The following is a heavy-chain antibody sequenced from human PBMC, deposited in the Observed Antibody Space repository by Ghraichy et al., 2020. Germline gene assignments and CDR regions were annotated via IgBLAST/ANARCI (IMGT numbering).Heavy chain of an antibody. J-gene: IGHJ6*02. V-gene: IGHV3-23*01. CDR2: ISGSGGST. CDR3: AKSHPQGDCSSTSCYWAPSGMDV. CDR1: GFTFSSYA. Sequence: GGSLRLSCAASGFTFSSYAMSWVRQAPGKGLGWVSAISGSGGSTYYADSVKGRFTISRDNSKNTLYLQMNSLRAEDTAVYYCAKSHPQGDCSSTSCYWAPSGMDVWGPGTTVAVSS. D-gene: IGHD2-2*01.